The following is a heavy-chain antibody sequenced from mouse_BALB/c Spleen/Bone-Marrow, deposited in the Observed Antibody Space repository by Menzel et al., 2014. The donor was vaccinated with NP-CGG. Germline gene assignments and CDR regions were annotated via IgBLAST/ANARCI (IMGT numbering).Heavy chain of an antibody. J-gene: IGHJ2*01. CDR2: INPDSRTI. Sequence: EVKLMESGGGLVQPGGSLKLSCAASGFDFSRYWMSWVRQAPGKGLEWIGEINPDSRTINYSPSLKDKFIISRDSAKNTPYLRLNKVRSEDTALYYCARPDYYGYLNYWGQGTTLTVSS. D-gene: IGHD1-1*01. V-gene: IGHV4-1*02. CDR3: ARPDYYGYLNY. CDR1: GFDFSRYW.